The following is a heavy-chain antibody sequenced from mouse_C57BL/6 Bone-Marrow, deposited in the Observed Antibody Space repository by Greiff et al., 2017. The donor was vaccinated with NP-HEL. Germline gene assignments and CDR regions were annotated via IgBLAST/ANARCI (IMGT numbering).Heavy chain of an antibody. CDR1: GFTFSDYG. V-gene: IGHV5-17*01. CDR3: ARDGYWYFDV. CDR2: ISSGSSTI. D-gene: IGHD2-3*01. J-gene: IGHJ1*03. Sequence: EVHLVESGGGLVKPGGSLKLSCAASGFTFSDYGMHWVRQAPEKGLEWVAYISSGSSTIYYADTVKGRFTISRDNAKNTLFLQMTSLRSEDTAMYYCARDGYWYFDVWGTGTTVTVSP.